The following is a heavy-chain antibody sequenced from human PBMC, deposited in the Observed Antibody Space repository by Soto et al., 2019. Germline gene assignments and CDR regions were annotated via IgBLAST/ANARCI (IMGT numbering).Heavy chain of an antibody. J-gene: IGHJ3*02. CDR2: ISGGSSTI. Sequence: EVQLVESGGGLVQPGGSLRLSCAASGFNFKSYAMNWVRQAPGKGLEWVSFISGGSSTIYYADSVKGRFTISRDNAQRSLHLQMNSLGAEDTAVYYCARDTSRPHDYTWNVYDDAFDIWGQGTMVAVSS. D-gene: IGHD1-20*01. CDR1: GFNFKSYA. CDR3: ARDTSRPHDYTWNVYDDAFDI. V-gene: IGHV3-48*01.